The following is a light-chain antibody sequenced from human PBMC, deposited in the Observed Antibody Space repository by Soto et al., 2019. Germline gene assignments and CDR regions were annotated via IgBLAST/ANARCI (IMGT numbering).Light chain of an antibody. Sequence: ALTQPPSASGSRGQSVTISCTGTSSDVGRYNYVSWYQQHPGKAPKLIIYEVTKRPSGVPDRFSGSKSGNTASLTVSGLQADDEADYYCSSYADSNDLVFGAGTKVTVL. CDR2: EVT. V-gene: IGLV2-8*01. CDR3: SSYADSNDLV. CDR1: SSDVGRYNY. J-gene: IGLJ1*01.